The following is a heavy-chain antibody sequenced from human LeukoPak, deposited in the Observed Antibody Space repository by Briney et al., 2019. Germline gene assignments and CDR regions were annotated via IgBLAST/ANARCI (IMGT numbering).Heavy chain of an antibody. D-gene: IGHD6-19*01. J-gene: IGHJ5*02. CDR2: IYTSGST. Sequence: ASETLSLTCTVSGGSISSGSYYWRWIRQPAGKGLEWIGRIYTSGSTNYNPSLKSRVTITVDTSKNQFSLKLSSATAADTAVYYCARGGAVAGRVYNWFDPWGQGTLVTVSS. CDR3: ARGGAVAGRVYNWFDP. CDR1: GGSISSGSYY. V-gene: IGHV4-61*02.